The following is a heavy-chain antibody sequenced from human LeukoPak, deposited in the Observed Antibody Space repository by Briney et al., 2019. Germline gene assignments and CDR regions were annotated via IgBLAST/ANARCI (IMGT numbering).Heavy chain of an antibody. D-gene: IGHD3-22*01. CDR2: FDPEDGET. J-gene: IGHJ3*02. V-gene: IGHV1-24*01. Sequence: ASVKVSCKVSGYTLTELSMHWVRQAPGKGLEWMGGFDPEDGETIYAQKFQGRVTMTEDTSTDTAYMELSSLRSEDTAVYYCATSYYDSSGYYYLGPDAFDIWGQATMVTVSS. CDR1: GYTLTELS. CDR3: ATSYYDSSGYYYLGPDAFDI.